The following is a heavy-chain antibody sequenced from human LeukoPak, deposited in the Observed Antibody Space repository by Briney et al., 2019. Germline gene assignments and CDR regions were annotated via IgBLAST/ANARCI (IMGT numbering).Heavy chain of an antibody. CDR3: AGDTYYYDSSGYYPLGY. Sequence: PSETLSLTCTVSGGSISSYYWSWIRQPPGKGLEWIGYIYYSRSTNYNPSLKSRVTISVDTSKNQFSLKLSSVTAADTAVYYCAGDTYYYDSSGYYPLGYWGQGTLVTVSS. V-gene: IGHV4-59*01. CDR2: IYYSRST. CDR1: GGSISSYY. J-gene: IGHJ4*02. D-gene: IGHD3-22*01.